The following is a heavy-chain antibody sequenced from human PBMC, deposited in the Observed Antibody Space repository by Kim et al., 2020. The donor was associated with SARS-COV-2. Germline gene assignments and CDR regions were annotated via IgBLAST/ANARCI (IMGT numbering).Heavy chain of an antibody. V-gene: IGHV3-7*01. D-gene: IGHD3-10*01. CDR2: IKQDGSEK. J-gene: IGHJ4*02. CDR3: AREDYYYGPDY. CDR1: GFTFSNYW. Sequence: GGSLRLSCAASGFTFSNYWMTWVRQAPGKGLEWLANIKQDGSEKYYVDSVKGRFTISRDNAKNSLYLQMNSLRAEDTAVYYCAREDYYYGPDYWGQGTLVTVSS.